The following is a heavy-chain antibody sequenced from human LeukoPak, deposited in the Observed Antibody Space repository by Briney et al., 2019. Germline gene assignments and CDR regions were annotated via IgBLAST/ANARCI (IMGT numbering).Heavy chain of an antibody. CDR3: ARRGYSYDYFDY. J-gene: IGHJ4*02. CDR1: GGSISSSSYY. Sequence: SETLSLTCTVSGGSISSSSYYWGWIRQPPGKGLEWIGSIYYSGSTYYNPSLKSRVTISVDTSKNQFSLKLSSVTAADTAVYYCARRGYSYDYFDYWGQGTLVTVSS. V-gene: IGHV4-39*01. CDR2: IYYSGST. D-gene: IGHD5-18*01.